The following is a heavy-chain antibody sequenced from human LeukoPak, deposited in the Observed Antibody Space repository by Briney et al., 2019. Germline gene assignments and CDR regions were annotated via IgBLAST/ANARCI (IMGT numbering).Heavy chain of an antibody. Sequence: SETLSLTCAVSGGSISSGGYSWSWIRQPPGKGLEWIGYIYHSGSTYYNPSLKSRVTISVDRSKNQFSLKLSSVTAADTAVYYCARGTGRLEDWGQGTLVTVSS. CDR2: IYHSGST. CDR3: ARGTGRLED. CDR1: GGSISSGGYS. J-gene: IGHJ4*02. V-gene: IGHV4-30-2*01. D-gene: IGHD6-19*01.